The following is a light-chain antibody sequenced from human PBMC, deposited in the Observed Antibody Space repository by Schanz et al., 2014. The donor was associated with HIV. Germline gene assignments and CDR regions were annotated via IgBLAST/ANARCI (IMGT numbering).Light chain of an antibody. V-gene: IGLV2-8*01. J-gene: IGLJ1*01. CDR1: SSDVGGYNY. Sequence: SALTQPPSASGSPGQSVTISCTGTSSDVGGYNYVSWYQQHPGKAPKLMIYEVSERPSGVPDRFSGSKSGNTASLTVSGLQAEDEADYYCSSYAGSKNLGVFGTGTKLTVL. CDR3: SSYAGSKNLGV. CDR2: EVS.